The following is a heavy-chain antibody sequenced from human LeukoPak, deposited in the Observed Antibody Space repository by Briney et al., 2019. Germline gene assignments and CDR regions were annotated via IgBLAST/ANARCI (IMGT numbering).Heavy chain of an antibody. Sequence: SETLSLTCTVSGDSISSGDYYWSWIRQPAGEGLEWIGRISSSGSTNSNPSLKRRVTISVDTSKTQFSLKLSSVTAADTAVYFCARGPYSYDSSGAFDIWGQGTMVTVSS. D-gene: IGHD3-22*01. CDR2: ISSSGST. V-gene: IGHV4-61*02. CDR3: ARGPYSYDSSGAFDI. J-gene: IGHJ3*02. CDR1: GDSISSGDYY.